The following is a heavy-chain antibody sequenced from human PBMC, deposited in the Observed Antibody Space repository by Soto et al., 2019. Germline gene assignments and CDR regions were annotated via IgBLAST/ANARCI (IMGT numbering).Heavy chain of an antibody. Sequence: AASVKVSCKASGYTFTSYAISWVRQAPGQGLEWMGGISAYNGNTNYAQKLQGRVTITTDTSTSTAYMELRSLRSDDTAVYYCARDYDSWSGYSHWFDPWGQGTLVTVSS. CDR3: ARDYDSWSGYSHWFDP. V-gene: IGHV1-18*04. CDR2: ISAYNGNT. CDR1: GYTFTSYA. D-gene: IGHD3-3*01. J-gene: IGHJ5*02.